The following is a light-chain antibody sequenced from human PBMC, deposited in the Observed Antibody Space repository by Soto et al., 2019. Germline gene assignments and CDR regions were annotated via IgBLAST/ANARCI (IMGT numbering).Light chain of an antibody. Sequence: DIQMTQSPSTLSASVGDRVTITCRASQSISSWLAWYQQKPGKAPKLLIYKASSLESGVPSSFSGSGSGTEFTLTVSGLQPDDFATYSCQQSWTFGQGTKVEIK. V-gene: IGKV1-5*03. CDR1: QSISSW. CDR3: QQSWT. CDR2: KAS. J-gene: IGKJ1*01.